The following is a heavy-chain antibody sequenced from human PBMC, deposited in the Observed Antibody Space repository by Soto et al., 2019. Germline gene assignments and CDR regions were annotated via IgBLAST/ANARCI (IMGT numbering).Heavy chain of an antibody. CDR2: INHSGST. Sequence: LSLTCAVYGGSFSGYYWSWIRQPPGKGLEWIGEINHSGSTNYNPSLKSRVTISVDTSKNQFSLKLSSVTAADTAVYYCARGLRMVRGVISRNWFEPWGQGTLVTVSS. CDR1: GGSFSGYY. V-gene: IGHV4-34*01. CDR3: ARGLRMVRGVISRNWFEP. J-gene: IGHJ5*02. D-gene: IGHD3-10*01.